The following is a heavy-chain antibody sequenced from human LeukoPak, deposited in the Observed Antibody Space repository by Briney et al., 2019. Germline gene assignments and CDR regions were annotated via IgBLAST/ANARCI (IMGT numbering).Heavy chain of an antibody. CDR2: IWYDGSNK. CDR3: ARDSTLTFIVGATTLDY. D-gene: IGHD1-26*01. CDR1: GFTFSSYA. Sequence: PGGSLRLSCAASGFTFSSYAMHWVRQAPGKGLEWVAVIWYDGSNKYYADSVKGRFTISRDNSKNTLYLQMNSLRAEDTAVYYCARDSTLTFIVGATTLDYWGQGTLVTVSS. J-gene: IGHJ4*02. V-gene: IGHV3-33*08.